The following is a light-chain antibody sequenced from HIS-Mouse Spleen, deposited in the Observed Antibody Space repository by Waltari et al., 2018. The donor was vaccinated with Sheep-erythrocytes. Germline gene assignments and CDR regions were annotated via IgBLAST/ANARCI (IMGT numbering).Light chain of an antibody. J-gene: IGLJ3*02. CDR3: AAWDDSLSGPV. CDR1: SSNIGSNY. CDR2: RNN. V-gene: IGLV1-47*01. Sequence: QSVLTQPPSASGTPVQRVTISCSGRSSNIGSNYVYWYQQLPGTAPNLLIYRNNQRPSGVPDRFSGSKSGTSASLAISGLRSEDEADYYCAAWDDSLSGPVFGGGTKLTVL.